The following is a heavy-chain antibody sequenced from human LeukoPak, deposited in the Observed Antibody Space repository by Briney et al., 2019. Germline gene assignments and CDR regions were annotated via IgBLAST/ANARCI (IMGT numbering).Heavy chain of an antibody. CDR2: IWYDGSKQ. Sequence: SGGSLRLSCTASGFTFSSFGMNWVRQAPGKGLEWVAGIWYDGSKQLYADSVKGRFTISRDDSKNTVYLQMNSLGAEDTALYYCARDYSYSSFDYWGQGTLVTVSS. J-gene: IGHJ4*02. CDR1: GFTFSSFG. V-gene: IGHV3-33*01. CDR3: ARDYSYSSFDY. D-gene: IGHD3-22*01.